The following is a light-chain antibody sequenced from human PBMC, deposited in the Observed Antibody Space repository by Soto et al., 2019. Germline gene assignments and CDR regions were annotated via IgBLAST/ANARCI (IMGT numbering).Light chain of an antibody. CDR1: SGHSRYI. CDR2: VEGSGNY. V-gene: IGLV4-60*03. CDR3: DTWDTNTLV. Sequence: QLVLTQSSSASASLGSSVKLTCTLSSGHSRYIIAWHQQQTGKAPRFLMTVEGSGNYNKGSGVPDRVSGSSAGADRYLTIANLLSEDEATYYCDTWDTNTLVFGGGTKLTVL. J-gene: IGLJ2*01.